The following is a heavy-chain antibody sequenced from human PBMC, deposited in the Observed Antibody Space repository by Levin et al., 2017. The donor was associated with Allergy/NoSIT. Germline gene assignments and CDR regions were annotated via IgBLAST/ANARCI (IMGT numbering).Heavy chain of an antibody. J-gene: IGHJ4*02. V-gene: IGHV3-7*04. Sequence: LSLTCAASGFTFSSFWMTFVLHAPFKGLEWVANIKQDGSEKYYVDSVKGRFTISRDNARNSLYLQMNSLGAEDTAVYYCARGRGIDYWGQGALVIVSS. D-gene: IGHD3-10*01. CDR1: GFTFSSFW. CDR3: ARGRGIDY. CDR2: IKQDGSEK.